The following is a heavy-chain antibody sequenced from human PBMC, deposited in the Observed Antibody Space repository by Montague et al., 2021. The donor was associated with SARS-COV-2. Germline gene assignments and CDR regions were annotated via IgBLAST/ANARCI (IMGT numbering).Heavy chain of an antibody. V-gene: IGHV4-39*01. CDR2: IYYIGAT. Sequence: IYYIGATHYNAALKSRLTISVDTSKNQFSLKLNSVTAADTAVYCCARRINSGSYFDSWGQVTLCTVYS. D-gene: IGHD1-26*01. J-gene: IGHJ4*02. CDR3: ARRINSGSYFDS.